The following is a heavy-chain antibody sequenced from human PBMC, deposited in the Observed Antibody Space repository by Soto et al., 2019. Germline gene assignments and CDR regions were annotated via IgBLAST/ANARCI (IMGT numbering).Heavy chain of an antibody. D-gene: IGHD2-15*01. CDR2: IIPILGIA. CDR3: ARGVGYCSGGSCYFDY. J-gene: IGHJ4*02. CDR1: GGTFSSYT. V-gene: IGHV1-69*02. Sequence: QVQLVQSGAEVKKPGSSVKVSCKASGGTFSSYTISWVRQAPGQGLEWMGRIIPILGIANYAQKFQGRVTITADKSTSTAYMELSSLRSEDTAVYYCARGVGYCSGGSCYFDYWGQGTLVTVSS.